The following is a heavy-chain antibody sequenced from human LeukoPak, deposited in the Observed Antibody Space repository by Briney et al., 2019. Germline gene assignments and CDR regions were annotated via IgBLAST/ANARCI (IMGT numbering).Heavy chain of an antibody. Sequence: ASVKVSCKASGYTFTTYGISWVRQAPGQGLEWMGWISAYNGNTNYAQKLQGRVTMTTDTSTTTAYMEMRSLRSDDTAVYYCARDDLGYCSGGSCYYYYGMGVWGQGTTVTVSS. D-gene: IGHD2-15*01. CDR2: ISAYNGNT. CDR3: ARDDLGYCSGGSCYYYYGMGV. J-gene: IGHJ6*02. V-gene: IGHV1-18*01. CDR1: GYTFTTYG.